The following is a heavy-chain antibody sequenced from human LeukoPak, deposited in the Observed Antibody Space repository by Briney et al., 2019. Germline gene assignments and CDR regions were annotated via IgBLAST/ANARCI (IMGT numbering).Heavy chain of an antibody. Sequence: ASVKVSCKASGYTFTSYDITWVRQAPGQGLEWMGWISGYNTYTTYAQKFQDRVTMTKDTSTSTAYMEMRSLRSDDTAIYYCARVRLVWGMETFDLWGQGTMVTVSS. V-gene: IGHV1-18*01. D-gene: IGHD3-16*01. CDR1: GYTFTSYD. J-gene: IGHJ3*01. CDR3: ARVRLVWGMETFDL. CDR2: ISGYNTYT.